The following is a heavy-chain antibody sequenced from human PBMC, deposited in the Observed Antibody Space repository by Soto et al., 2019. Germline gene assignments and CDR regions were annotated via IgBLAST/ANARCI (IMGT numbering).Heavy chain of an antibody. CDR1: GFTLSNTG. D-gene: IGHD6-19*01. CDR3: AKAWGSSGWYNWFDS. Sequence: QVQLVESGGGVVQPGTSLRLSCVVSGFTLSNTGVHWVRQAPGKGLEWVAVISHDGFSQYYLDSVKGRFTISRDNSKNTVYLQMHSLRPEDTSVYFCAKAWGSSGWYNWFDSWGQGNLVTVSS. J-gene: IGHJ5*01. V-gene: IGHV3-30*18. CDR2: ISHDGFSQ.